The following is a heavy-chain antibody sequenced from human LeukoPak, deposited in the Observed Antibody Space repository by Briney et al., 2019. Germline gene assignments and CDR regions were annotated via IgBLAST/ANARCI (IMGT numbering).Heavy chain of an antibody. D-gene: IGHD2-2*01. Sequence: GGSLRLSCAASGFTFSSYEMTWVRQAPGKGLEWVANIKQDGSQKYYVDSVKGRFTISRDNAKNSVYLQMNSLRAGDTGVYYCARIGYSSSCTDYWGQGTLVTVSS. J-gene: IGHJ4*02. CDR1: GFTFSSYE. CDR3: ARIGYSSSCTDY. CDR2: IKQDGSQK. V-gene: IGHV3-7*01.